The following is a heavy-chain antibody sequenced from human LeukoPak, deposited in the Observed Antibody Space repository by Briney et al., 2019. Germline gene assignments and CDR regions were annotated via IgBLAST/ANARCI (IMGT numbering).Heavy chain of an antibody. V-gene: IGHV1-18*04. Sequence: ASVKVSCKASGYTFATYGCCWVRQAPGHGLEWMGWISSNTRKTDYAQKFNGRVTLTTDTSTSTAYMELRGLRPDDRALYYCAKVAGDRMDYWGQGTLLTVSS. D-gene: IGHD6-13*01. J-gene: IGHJ4*02. CDR3: AKVAGDRMDY. CDR2: ISSNTRKT. CDR1: GYTFATYG.